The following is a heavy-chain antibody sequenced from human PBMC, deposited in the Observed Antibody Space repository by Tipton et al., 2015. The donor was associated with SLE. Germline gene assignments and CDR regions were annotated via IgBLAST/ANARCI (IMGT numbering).Heavy chain of an antibody. CDR1: GDSINTHY. Sequence: TLSLTCTVSGDSINTHYWSWIRQSPGRGLEWFGYIHYTGVTDYNPSLRSRVTISADTSKNQFSLKLRSVTAADTAVYYCARSAGYGSNWAHFDYWGQGTLVTVSS. CDR3: ARSAGYGSNWAHFDY. D-gene: IGHD6-13*01. CDR2: IHYTGVT. J-gene: IGHJ4*02. V-gene: IGHV4-59*11.